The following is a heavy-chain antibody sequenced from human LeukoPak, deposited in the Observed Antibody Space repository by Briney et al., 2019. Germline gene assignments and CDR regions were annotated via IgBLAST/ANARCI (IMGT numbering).Heavy chain of an antibody. J-gene: IGHJ6*02. D-gene: IGHD3-16*01. Sequence: GGSLRLSCAASGFTFSSYWMNWARQAPGKGLEWVASINHNGNVNYYVDSVKGRYTISRDNAKNSLYLQMSNLRAEDTAVYFCARGGGLDVWGQGATVTVSS. CDR1: GFTFSSYW. V-gene: IGHV3-7*03. CDR3: ARGGGLDV. CDR2: INHNGNVN.